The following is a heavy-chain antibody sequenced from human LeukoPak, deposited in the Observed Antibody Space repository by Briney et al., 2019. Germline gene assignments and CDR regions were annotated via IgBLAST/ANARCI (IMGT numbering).Heavy chain of an antibody. Sequence: PSETLSLTCTVSGGSISSYYWSWIRQPPGKGLEWIGYIYYSGSTNYNPSLKSRVTISVDTSKNQFSLKLSSVTAADSAVYYCARAVYDILTGAMDYYYGMDVWGQGTTVTVSS. CDR1: GGSISSYY. CDR2: IYYSGST. D-gene: IGHD3-9*01. V-gene: IGHV4-59*01. CDR3: ARAVYDILTGAMDYYYGMDV. J-gene: IGHJ6*02.